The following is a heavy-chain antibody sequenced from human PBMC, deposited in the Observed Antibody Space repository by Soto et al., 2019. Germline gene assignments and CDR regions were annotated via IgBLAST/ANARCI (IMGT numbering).Heavy chain of an antibody. J-gene: IGHJ4*02. Sequence: EVQLVESGAGLVQPGGSLRLSCAVSGFTFSSYWMHWVRQAPGKGLVWVSRVNSDGSSTSYADYVKGLFNISRDNAKNTLDLQMSSLRAEDTAVYYGDLGLGYLFVYWGQGTLVTVSS. CDR2: VNSDGSST. D-gene: IGHD3-16*01. CDR1: GFTFSSYW. CDR3: DLGLGYLFVY. V-gene: IGHV3-74*01.